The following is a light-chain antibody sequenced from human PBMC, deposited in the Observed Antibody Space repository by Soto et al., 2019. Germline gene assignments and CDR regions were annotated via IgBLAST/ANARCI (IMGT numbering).Light chain of an antibody. CDR1: SSDVGGYNN. V-gene: IGLV2-14*01. J-gene: IGLJ2*01. CDR3: SSYTSSSTLVV. CDR2: DVS. Sequence: QSALTQPASVSGSPGQSITISCTGTSSDVGGYNNVSWYQQHPGKAPKLMIYDVSNRPSGVSNRFSGSKSGNTASLTICGLQAEDEADYYCSSYTSSSTLVVFGGGTKLTVL.